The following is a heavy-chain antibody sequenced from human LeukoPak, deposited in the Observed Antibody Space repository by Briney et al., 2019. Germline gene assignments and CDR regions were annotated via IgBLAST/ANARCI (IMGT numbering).Heavy chain of an antibody. J-gene: IGHJ4*02. CDR2: IYYSGSP. V-gene: IGHV4-30-4*02. Sequence: SDPVSLTCTVSGRSISIGDYYWRWIRQPPAKGLEWIGYIYYSGSPSSNPSLKSRVSISVDTSKTQFSLRLSSVAAADTASYYCARHSPTKTFDYWGQGTLVTVSP. CDR3: ARHSPTKTFDY. D-gene: IGHD1-14*01. CDR1: GRSISIGDYY.